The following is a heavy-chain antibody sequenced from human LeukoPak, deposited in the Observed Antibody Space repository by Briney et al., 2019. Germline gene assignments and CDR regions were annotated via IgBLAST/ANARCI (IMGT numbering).Heavy chain of an antibody. CDR1: GFTFSSYS. CDR3: ARGPQFCSGGSCYGYYFDY. D-gene: IGHD2-15*01. Sequence: GGSLRLSCAASGFTFSSYSMNWVRQPPGKGLEWVSSISSSVSYIYYADSVKVRFSISRDSAKNSLYLQMNSLRAEDTAVYYCARGPQFCSGGSCYGYYFDYWGQGTLVTVSS. CDR2: ISSSVSYI. V-gene: IGHV3-21*01. J-gene: IGHJ4*02.